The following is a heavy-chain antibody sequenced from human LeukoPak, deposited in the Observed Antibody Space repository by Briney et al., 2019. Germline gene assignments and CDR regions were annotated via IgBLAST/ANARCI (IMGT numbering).Heavy chain of an antibody. V-gene: IGHV1-46*01. J-gene: IGHJ4*02. CDR3: ARADYDYVWGSCHLFDY. CDR2: INPSGGST. Sequence: GASVKVSCKASGYTFTSYYMHWVRQAPGQGLEWMGIINPSGGSTSYAQKFQGRVTMTRDMSTSPVYMELSSLRSEDTAVYYCARADYDYVWGSCHLFDYWGQGTLVTVSS. CDR1: GYTFTSYY. D-gene: IGHD3-16*01.